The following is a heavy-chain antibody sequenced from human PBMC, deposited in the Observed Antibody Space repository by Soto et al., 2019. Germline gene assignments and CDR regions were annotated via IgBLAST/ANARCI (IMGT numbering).Heavy chain of an antibody. V-gene: IGHV1-46*03. CDR1: GYSFSNYY. Sequence: QVHLVQSGAEVKKPGASVKVSCKASGYSFSNYYMHWERQAPGQGLEWMGIINPSGGSTSYGQKFQGSVTMTRDTSTSTVYMELSTLRSEDTAVYYCARDRDGYNGAFDYWGQGTLVTVSS. CDR2: INPSGGST. J-gene: IGHJ4*02. D-gene: IGHD5-12*01. CDR3: ARDRDGYNGAFDY.